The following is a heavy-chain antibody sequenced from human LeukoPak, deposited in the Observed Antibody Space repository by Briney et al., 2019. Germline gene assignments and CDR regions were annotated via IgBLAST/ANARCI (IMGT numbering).Heavy chain of an antibody. J-gene: IGHJ3*02. V-gene: IGHV3-15*01. D-gene: IGHD3-22*01. CDR3: AREYYYDSSLAFDI. CDR1: GSTFSNAW. CDR2: IKSNSGGATT. Sequence: GGSLRLSCAASGSTFSNAWMDWVRQAPGKGLEWVGRIKSNSGGATTDYAAPVKGRFTISRDDSKNTLYLQMNSLRAEDTAVYYCAREYYYDSSLAFDIWGQGTMVTVSS.